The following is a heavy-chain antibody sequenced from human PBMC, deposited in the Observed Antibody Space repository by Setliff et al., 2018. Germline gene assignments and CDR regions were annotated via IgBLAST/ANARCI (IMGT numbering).Heavy chain of an antibody. D-gene: IGHD1-26*01. CDR3: ARVFPMVGATERRAFDI. V-gene: IGHV4-59*08. Sequence: PSETLSLTCTVSGGSISSYYWSWIRQPPGKGLEWIGYIYYSGSTNYNPSLKSRFTISVDTSKNQFSLKLNSVTAAATAVYYCARVFPMVGATERRAFDIWGQGTVVTVSS. CDR2: IYYSGST. CDR1: GGSISSYY. J-gene: IGHJ3*02.